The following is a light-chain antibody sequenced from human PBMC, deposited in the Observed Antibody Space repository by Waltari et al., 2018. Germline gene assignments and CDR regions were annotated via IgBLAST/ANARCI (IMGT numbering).Light chain of an antibody. CDR2: DLT. Sequence: QSALTPPASVSGSPGQSITISCTGTSDDIGAFRYVTWYHQRPGKVPKLIIYDLTERPSGVSNRFSGSKSGSTASLTVSGLQAEDEGLFYCSAYTSRGTLKFGGGTRVTVL. CDR1: SDDIGAFRY. V-gene: IGLV2-14*03. CDR3: SAYTSRGTLK. J-gene: IGLJ2*01.